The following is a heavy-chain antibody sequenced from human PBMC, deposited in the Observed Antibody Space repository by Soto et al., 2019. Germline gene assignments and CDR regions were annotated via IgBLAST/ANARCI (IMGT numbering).Heavy chain of an antibody. J-gene: IGHJ4*02. D-gene: IGHD5-18*01. V-gene: IGHV3-30*03. Sequence: GGSLRLSCAASGFTLSSHGMQWVRQAPGKGLEWVAVVSYDGGTKYYADSVKGRFTISRDNAKRSLYLQMNSLRAEDTAVYYCARDFYGGYTYGPGDYWGQGALVTVSS. CDR3: ARDFYGGYTYGPGDY. CDR1: GFTLSSHG. CDR2: VSYDGGTK.